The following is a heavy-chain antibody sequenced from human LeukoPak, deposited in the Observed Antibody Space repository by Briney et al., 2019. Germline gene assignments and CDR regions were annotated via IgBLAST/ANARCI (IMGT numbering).Heavy chain of an antibody. D-gene: IGHD4-17*01. V-gene: IGHV4-59*01. CDR1: GGSISSYY. J-gene: IGHJ3*02. CDR2: IHYSGST. Sequence: PSETLSLTCTVSGGSISSYYWSWIRQPPRKGLEWIGYIHYSGSTNYNPSLKSRVTISVDTSKNQFSLKLSSVTAADTAVYYCARDLAVTTPGAFDIWGQGTMVTVSS. CDR3: ARDLAVTTPGAFDI.